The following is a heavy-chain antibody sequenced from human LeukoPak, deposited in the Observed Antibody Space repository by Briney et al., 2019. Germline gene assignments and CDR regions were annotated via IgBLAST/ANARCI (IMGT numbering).Heavy chain of an antibody. CDR2: ISGSGGST. D-gene: IGHD2-2*01. V-gene: IGHV3-23*01. CDR1: GFTLSSYG. J-gene: IGHJ3*02. Sequence: GGTLRLFCAASGFTLSSYGMSWVRQAPGKGLEWVSAISGSGGSTYYADSVKGGFTISRDNAKNPLHLQMNSLRAEDTAVYYCAKVPAGPSYPLPPHAFDIWGQGTMVTVSS. CDR3: AKVPAGPSYPLPPHAFDI.